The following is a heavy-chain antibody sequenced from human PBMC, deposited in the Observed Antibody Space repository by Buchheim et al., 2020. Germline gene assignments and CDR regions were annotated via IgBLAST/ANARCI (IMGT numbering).Heavy chain of an antibody. CDR3: AREVRGHAHFDT. V-gene: IGHV3-74*01. CDR1: GFTFTTFW. D-gene: IGHD2-2*01. CDR2: INPDGSDR. Sequence: EVQLVESGGGLIQPGGSLRLSCAASGFTFTTFWMHWVRQVPGKGLMWVSRINPDGSDRSYAASVRGRFTISRDNAENTMYLQMNSLRVEDTGVYSCAREVRGHAHFDTWGQGT. J-gene: IGHJ4*02.